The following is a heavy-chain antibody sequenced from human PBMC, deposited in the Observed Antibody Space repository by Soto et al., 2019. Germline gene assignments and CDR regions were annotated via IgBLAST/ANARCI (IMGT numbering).Heavy chain of an antibody. CDR1: GGSISSGGYS. CDR2: IYNSGST. CDR3: ARVPDR. V-gene: IGHV4-30-2*01. Sequence: SETLSLTCAVSGGSISSGGYSWSWIRQPPGKGLEWIGYIYNSGSTYYNPSLKSRVTISVDRSKNQFSLKLSSVTAAGTAVYYCARVPDRWGQGTLVTVSS. J-gene: IGHJ5*02. D-gene: IGHD2-2*01.